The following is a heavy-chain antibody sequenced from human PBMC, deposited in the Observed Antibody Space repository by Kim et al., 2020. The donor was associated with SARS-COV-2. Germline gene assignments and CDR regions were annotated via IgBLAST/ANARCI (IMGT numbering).Heavy chain of an antibody. CDR3: ARAAHCSGGSCYYFDY. CDR2: ISYDGSNK. D-gene: IGHD2-15*01. CDR1: GFTFSSYG. V-gene: IGHV3-33*05. J-gene: IGHJ4*02. Sequence: GGSLRLSCAASGFTFSSYGMHWVRQAPGKGLEWVAVISYDGSNKYYADSVKGRFTISRDNSKNTLYLQMNSLRAEDTAVYYCARAAHCSGGSCYYFDYWGQGTLVTVSS.